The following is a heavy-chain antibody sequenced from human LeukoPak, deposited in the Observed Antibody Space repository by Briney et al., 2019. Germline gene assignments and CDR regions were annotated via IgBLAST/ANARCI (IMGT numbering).Heavy chain of an antibody. D-gene: IGHD6-19*01. J-gene: IGHJ6*03. CDR2: INPNSGGT. V-gene: IGHV1-2*02. Sequence: GASVKVSCKASGYTFTGYYMHWVRQAPGQGLEWMGWINPNSGGTNYAQKFQGRVTMTRDTSISTAYMELSRLRSDDTAVYYCARDLLGSGWSVYCYYYMDVWGKGTTVTVSS. CDR1: GYTFTGYY. CDR3: ARDLLGSGWSVYCYYYMDV.